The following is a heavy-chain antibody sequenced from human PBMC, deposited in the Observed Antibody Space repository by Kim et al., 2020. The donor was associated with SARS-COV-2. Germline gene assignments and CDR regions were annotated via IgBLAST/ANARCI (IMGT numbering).Heavy chain of an antibody. CDR3: ARPTAGYCSSTSCYTFDY. CDR1: GGSISSSSYY. CDR2: IYYSGST. V-gene: IGHV4-39*01. Sequence: SETLSLTCTVSGGSISSSSYYWGWIRQPPGKGLEWIGSIYYSGSTYYNPSLKSRVTISVDTSKNQFSLKLSSVTAADTAVYYCARPTAGYCSSTSCYTFDYWGQGTLVTVSS. D-gene: IGHD2-2*01. J-gene: IGHJ4*02.